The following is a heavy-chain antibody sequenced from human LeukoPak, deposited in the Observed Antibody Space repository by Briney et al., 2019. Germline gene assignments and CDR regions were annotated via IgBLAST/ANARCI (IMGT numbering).Heavy chain of an antibody. Sequence: SETLSLTCTVSGGSISSTRYYWGWIRQPPGKGLEWNGSIYYSGSTYYNPSLKSRVPMSVDRSKNQFSLKLSSVTAADTAVYYCARHGIYYGLGSSYGLPNWFDPWGQGTLVTVSS. CDR3: ARHGIYYGLGSSYGLPNWFDP. V-gene: IGHV4-39*01. D-gene: IGHD3-10*01. CDR1: GGSISSTRYY. CDR2: IYYSGST. J-gene: IGHJ5*02.